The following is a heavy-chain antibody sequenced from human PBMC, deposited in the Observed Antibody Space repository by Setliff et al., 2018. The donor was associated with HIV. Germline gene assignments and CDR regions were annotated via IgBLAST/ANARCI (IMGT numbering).Heavy chain of an antibody. CDR3: ARSPGFSYFDL. J-gene: IGHJ2*01. CDR2: TYYTGST. Sequence: SATLSLTCTVSGGSINSHHWNWIRQPPGKELEWIGSTYYTGSTAYIPSLKIRVTISLDTSKTHFSLKLSSVTAADTAVYYCARSPGFSYFDLWGPGTLVTVSS. V-gene: IGHV4-59*11. CDR1: GGSINSHH.